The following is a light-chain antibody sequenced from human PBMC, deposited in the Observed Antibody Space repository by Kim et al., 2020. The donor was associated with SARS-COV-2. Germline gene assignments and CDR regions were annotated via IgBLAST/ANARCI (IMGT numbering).Light chain of an antibody. CDR1: KSVSSSY. V-gene: IGKV3-20*01. J-gene: IGKJ2*01. Sequence: SPGERATLSCRASKSVSSSYLAWYQQKPGQAPRLLTYGASSRATGIPDRFSGSGSGTDFTLTISRLEPEDFAVYYCQQYGSSPPYTFGQGTKLEI. CDR2: GAS. CDR3: QQYGSSPPYT.